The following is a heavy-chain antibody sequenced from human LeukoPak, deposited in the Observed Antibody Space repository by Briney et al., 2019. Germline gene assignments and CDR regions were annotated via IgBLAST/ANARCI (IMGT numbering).Heavy chain of an antibody. Sequence: PSETLSLTCTVSGGSISSYYWSWIRQPPGKGLEWIGYIYYSGSTNYNPSLKSRVTISVDTSKNQFSLKLSSVTAADTAVYYCARGHYGDYVVDYYYGMDVWGQGTTVTVSS. CDR2: IYYSGST. V-gene: IGHV4-59*01. J-gene: IGHJ6*02. CDR3: ARGHYGDYVVDYYYGMDV. D-gene: IGHD4-17*01. CDR1: GGSISSYY.